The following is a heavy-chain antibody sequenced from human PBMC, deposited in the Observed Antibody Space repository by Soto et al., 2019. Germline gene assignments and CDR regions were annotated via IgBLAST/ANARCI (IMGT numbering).Heavy chain of an antibody. D-gene: IGHD6-19*01. J-gene: IGHJ4*02. CDR1: GYTFTSYG. CDR3: ARGGRIAVAGNLPPRWYXFDY. Sequence: ASVKVSCKASGYTFTSYGISWVRQAPGQGLEWMGWISAYNGNTNYAQKLQGRVTMTTDTSTSTAYMELRSLRSDDTAVYYCARGGRIAVAGNLPPRWYXFDYWGQRTLVTVSS. CDR2: ISAYNGNT. V-gene: IGHV1-18*01.